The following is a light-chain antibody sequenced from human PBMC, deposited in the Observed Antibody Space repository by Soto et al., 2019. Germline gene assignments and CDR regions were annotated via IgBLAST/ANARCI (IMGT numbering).Light chain of an antibody. J-gene: IGKJ5*01. CDR3: QQYDSVPPFT. CDR2: DAS. Sequence: DIQMTQSPSSLSASAGDRVTITCQASQDISNYLNWYQQKPGKAPKLLIYDASNLETGVPTRFSGSGSGTDFTFTISSLQPEDIATYYCQQYDSVPPFTFGQGTRLDI. CDR1: QDISNY. V-gene: IGKV1-33*01.